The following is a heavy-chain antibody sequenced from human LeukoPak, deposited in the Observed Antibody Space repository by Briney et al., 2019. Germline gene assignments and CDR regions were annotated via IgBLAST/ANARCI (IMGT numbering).Heavy chain of an antibody. V-gene: IGHV1-2*06. CDR1: GYTFTGYY. Sequence: ASVKVSCKASGYTFTGYYMHWVRQAPGQWLEWMGRINPNSGGTNYAQKFQGRVTMTRDTSISTAYMELSRLRSDDTAVYYCARETSLSIGGSFDFDYWGQGTLVTVSS. J-gene: IGHJ4*02. CDR2: INPNSGGT. CDR3: ARETSLSIGGSFDFDY. D-gene: IGHD6-6*01.